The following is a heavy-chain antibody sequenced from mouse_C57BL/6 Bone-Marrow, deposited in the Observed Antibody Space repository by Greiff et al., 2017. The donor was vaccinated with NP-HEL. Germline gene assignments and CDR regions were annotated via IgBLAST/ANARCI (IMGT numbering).Heavy chain of an antibody. D-gene: IGHD1-1*01. V-gene: IGHV1-47*01. Sequence: VQGVESGAELVKPGASVKMSCKASGYTFTTYPIEWMKQNHGKSLEWIGNFHPYNDDTKYNEKFKGKATLTVEKSSSTVYLELSRLTSDDSAVYYCARGIYYYGPFAYWGQGTLVTVSA. CDR3: ARGIYYYGPFAY. CDR2: FHPYNDDT. J-gene: IGHJ3*01. CDR1: GYTFTTYP.